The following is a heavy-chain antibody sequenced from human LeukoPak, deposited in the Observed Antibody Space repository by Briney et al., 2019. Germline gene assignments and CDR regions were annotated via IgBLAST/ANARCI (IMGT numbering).Heavy chain of an antibody. Sequence: ASVKVSCKASGYTFTGYYMHWVRQAPGQGLEWMGWLNPHSGGTNYAQKFQGRVTMTRDTSISTAYMDLSRLRSDDTAAYYCARGAPSRADDYYMDVWGKGTTVTISS. CDR1: GYTFTGYY. CDR2: LNPHSGGT. J-gene: IGHJ6*03. V-gene: IGHV1-2*02. CDR3: ARGAPSRADDYYMDV.